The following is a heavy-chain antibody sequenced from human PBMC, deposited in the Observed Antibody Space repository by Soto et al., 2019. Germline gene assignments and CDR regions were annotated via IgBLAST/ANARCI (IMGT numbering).Heavy chain of an antibody. CDR2: ISYDGSNK. CDR1: GFTFSSYG. CDR3: AKGGIVGASKNFNYFDY. D-gene: IGHD1-26*01. Sequence: QVQLVESGGGVVQPGRSLRLSCAASGFTFSSYGMHWVRQAPGKGLEWVAVISYDGSNKYYADSVKGRFTISRDNSKNTLYLQMNSLRAEDTAGYYCAKGGIVGASKNFNYFDYWGQGTLVTVSS. J-gene: IGHJ4*02. V-gene: IGHV3-30*18.